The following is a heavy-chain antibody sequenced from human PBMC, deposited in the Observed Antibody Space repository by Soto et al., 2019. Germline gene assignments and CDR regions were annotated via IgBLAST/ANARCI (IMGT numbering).Heavy chain of an antibody. CDR1: GFTFSSYP. D-gene: IGHD6-19*01. CDR2: ISGSGGST. V-gene: IGHV3-23*01. CDR3: AKDREPIAVAGTGDDSFDI. J-gene: IGHJ3*02. Sequence: EVQLLEFGGGLVQPGGSPRLSCAASGFTFSSYPMSWVRQAPGKGLEWVSAISGSGGSTYYAGSVNGRFTNARDNSKNTLYLQMNGLRAEDTAVYYYAKDREPIAVAGTGDDSFDIWGQGTMVTVSS.